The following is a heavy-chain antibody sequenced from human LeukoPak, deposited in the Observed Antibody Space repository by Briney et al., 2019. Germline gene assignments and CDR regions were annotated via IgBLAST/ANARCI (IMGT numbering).Heavy chain of an antibody. CDR1: GGSISSYY. CDR3: ARARDSSGYFDY. D-gene: IGHD3-22*01. J-gene: IGHJ4*02. V-gene: IGHV4-59*01. Sequence: SETLSLTCTVSGGSISSYYWSWIRQPPGKGLEWIGYIYYSGSTNYNPSLKSRVTISVDTSKNQFSLKLSSVTAADTAVYYCARARDSSGYFDYWGQGTLVTVSS. CDR2: IYYSGST.